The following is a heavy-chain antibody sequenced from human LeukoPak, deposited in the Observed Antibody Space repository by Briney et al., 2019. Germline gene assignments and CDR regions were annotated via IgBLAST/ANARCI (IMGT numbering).Heavy chain of an antibody. CDR1: GGSISSYY. CDR2: IYYSGST. V-gene: IGHV4-59*01. J-gene: IGHJ4*02. D-gene: IGHD5-12*01. CDR3: AREGDRGYDTFDY. Sequence: SETLSLTCTVSGGSISSYYWSWIRQPPGKGLEWIGYIYYSGSTNYNPSLKSRVTISVDTSKNQFSLKLSSVTAADTAVYYCAREGDRGYDTFDYWGQGTLVTVSS.